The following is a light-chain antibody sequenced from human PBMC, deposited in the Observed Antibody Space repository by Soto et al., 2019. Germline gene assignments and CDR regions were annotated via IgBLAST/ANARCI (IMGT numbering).Light chain of an antibody. CDR1: QSGSASF. Sequence: IVLTQSPGTLSLSPGDRATLSCRGNQSGSASFLAWHQQKPGQAPRLLIYAASTRAAGIPDRFSGSGSGADFTLTISRLEPEDFAVYDCHQYGPSPGWTFGQGTKVEIK. J-gene: IGKJ1*01. CDR3: HQYGPSPGWT. CDR2: AAS. V-gene: IGKV3-20*01.